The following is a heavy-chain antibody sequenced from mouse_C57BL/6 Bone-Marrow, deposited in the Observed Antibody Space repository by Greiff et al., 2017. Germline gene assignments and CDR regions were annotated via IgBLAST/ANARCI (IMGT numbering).Heavy chain of an antibody. V-gene: IGHV1-80*01. D-gene: IGHD2-4*01. CDR1: GYAFSSYW. Sequence: VQLQQPGAELVKPGASVKISCKASGYAFSSYWINWVKQRPGKGLEWIGQIHPADGDTNYNGKFKGKATLTADKSSSTAYMQLSSLTSEDSAVDFCVYDEYDGEYYFDDWGQGTTVTVSS. CDR3: VYDEYDGEYYFDD. CDR2: IHPADGDT. J-gene: IGHJ2*01.